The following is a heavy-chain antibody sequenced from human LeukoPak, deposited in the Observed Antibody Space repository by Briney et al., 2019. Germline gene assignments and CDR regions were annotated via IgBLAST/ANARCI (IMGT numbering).Heavy chain of an antibody. J-gene: IGHJ4*02. CDR1: GYSINNGYY. D-gene: IGHD6-19*01. CDR3: ARHKVYIAVAGHFDY. CDR2: IYHSGST. V-gene: IGHV4-38-2*02. Sequence: PSETLSLTCTVSGYSINNGYYWGWIRQPPGKGPEWIGSIYHSGSTNYNPSLKSRVTISVDTSKNQFSLKLSSVTAADTAVYYCARHKVYIAVAGHFDYWGQGTLVTVSS.